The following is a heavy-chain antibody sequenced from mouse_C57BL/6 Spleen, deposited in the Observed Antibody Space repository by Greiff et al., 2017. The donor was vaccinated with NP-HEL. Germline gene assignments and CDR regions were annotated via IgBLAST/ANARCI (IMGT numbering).Heavy chain of an antibody. Sequence: EVKVEESEGGLVQPGSSMKLSCTASGFTFSDYYMAWVRQVPEKGLEWVANINYDGSSTYYLDSLKSRFIISRDNAKNILYLQMSRLKSEDTATYYCARETGAYFDYWGQGTTLTVSS. V-gene: IGHV5-16*01. CDR2: INYDGSST. D-gene: IGHD4-1*01. CDR3: ARETGAYFDY. CDR1: GFTFSDYY. J-gene: IGHJ2*01.